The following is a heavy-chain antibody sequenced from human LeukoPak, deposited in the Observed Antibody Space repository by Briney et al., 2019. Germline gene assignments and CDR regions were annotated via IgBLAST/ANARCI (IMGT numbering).Heavy chain of an antibody. CDR2: IIPIFGTA. CDR3: ARDVRLGELSLPYYFDY. CDR1: GGTFSSYA. J-gene: IGHJ4*02. D-gene: IGHD3-16*02. Sequence: ASVKVSCKASGGTFSSYAISWVRQAPGQGLEWMGGIIPIFGTANYAQKFQGRVTITADESTSTAYMELSSLRSEDTAVYYCARDVRLGELSLPYYFDYWGQGTQVTVSS. V-gene: IGHV1-69*13.